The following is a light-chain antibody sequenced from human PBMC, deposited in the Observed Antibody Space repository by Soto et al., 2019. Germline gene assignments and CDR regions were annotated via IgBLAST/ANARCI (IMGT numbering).Light chain of an antibody. V-gene: IGLV2-14*01. Sequence: QSALTQPASVSGSPGQSITISCTGTSSDVGGYDYVSWYQQHPGKVPKVMIYEVSNRPSGVSNRFSGSKSGNTASLTTSGLQAEDEADYYCISYTSISTWVFGGGTKLTVL. CDR2: EVS. CDR1: SSDVGGYDY. CDR3: ISYTSISTWV. J-gene: IGLJ3*02.